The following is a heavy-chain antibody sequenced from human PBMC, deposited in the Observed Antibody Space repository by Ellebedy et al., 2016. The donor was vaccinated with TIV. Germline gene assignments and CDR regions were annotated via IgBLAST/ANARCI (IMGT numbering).Heavy chain of an antibody. V-gene: IGHV1-69*13. D-gene: IGHD6-19*01. CDR2: IIPLFGAA. CDR1: GGTFSDYA. Sequence: AASVKVSCKASGGTFSDYAISWVRQDPGQGLDWLGGIIPLFGAASYAQKFQGRVTITADESTSTVYMELSSLRSEDTALYYCARTHSSGWYFFDYWGQGTLVTVSS. J-gene: IGHJ4*02. CDR3: ARTHSSGWYFFDY.